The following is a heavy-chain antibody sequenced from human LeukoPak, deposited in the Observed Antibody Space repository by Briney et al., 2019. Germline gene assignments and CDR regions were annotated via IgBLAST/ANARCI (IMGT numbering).Heavy chain of an antibody. D-gene: IGHD3-9*01. CDR3: AKGGPNYDILTGYYTDHYFDY. Sequence: PGGSLRLSCAASGFTFDDYAMHWVRQAPGKGLEWVSGISWNSGSIGYADSVKGRFTISRDNAKNSLYLQMNSLRAEDMALYYCAKGGPNYDILTGYYTDHYFDYWGQGTLVTVSS. V-gene: IGHV3-9*03. J-gene: IGHJ4*02. CDR2: ISWNSGSI. CDR1: GFTFDDYA.